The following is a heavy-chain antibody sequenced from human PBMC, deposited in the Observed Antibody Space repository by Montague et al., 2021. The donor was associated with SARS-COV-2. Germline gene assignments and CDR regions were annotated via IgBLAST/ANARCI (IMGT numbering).Heavy chain of an antibody. J-gene: IGHJ6*03. Sequence: SETLSLTCTVSGGSVSSSPYYWGWIRQPPGRGLEWFGSISYSGRTXFXXXXKXRLTISVDSSENQFSLRLSSVTAADTAVYYCASSYYYGSGTYVYNYYMDVWGKGTTVTVSS. V-gene: IGHV4-39*01. CDR3: ASSYYYGSGTYVYNYYMDV. CDR2: ISYSGRT. CDR1: GGSVSSSPYY. D-gene: IGHD3-10*01.